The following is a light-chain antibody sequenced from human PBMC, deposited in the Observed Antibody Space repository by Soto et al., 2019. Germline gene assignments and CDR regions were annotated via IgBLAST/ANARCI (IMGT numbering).Light chain of an antibody. J-gene: IGKJ2*01. CDR1: QSVSSY. CDR3: QQRSNRPPYT. V-gene: IGKV3-11*01. CDR2: DAT. Sequence: EIVLTQSPATLSLSPGERATLSCRASQSVSSYLAWYQQNPGQAPRLLIYDATNRATGIPPRVSGSGSGTDFTLTISRLEPDDLAVYYCQQRSNRPPYTFGQGTKLEIK.